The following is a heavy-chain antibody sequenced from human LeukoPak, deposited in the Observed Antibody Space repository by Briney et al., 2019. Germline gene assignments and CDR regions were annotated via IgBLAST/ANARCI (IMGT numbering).Heavy chain of an antibody. CDR1: GYSFTSYW. Sequence: GESLKISCKGSGYSFTSYWIGWVRQMPGRGLEWMGIIYPGDSDTRYSPSFQGQVTISADKSISTAYLQRRSLKASDTAMYYCARRDYDNSGSKHADYWGQGTLVTVSS. CDR3: ARRDYDNSGSKHADY. CDR2: IYPGDSDT. J-gene: IGHJ4*02. V-gene: IGHV5-51*01. D-gene: IGHD3-22*01.